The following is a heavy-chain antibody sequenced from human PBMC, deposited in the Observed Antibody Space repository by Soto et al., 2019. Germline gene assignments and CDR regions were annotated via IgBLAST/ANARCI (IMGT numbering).Heavy chain of an antibody. V-gene: IGHV3-49*04. Sequence: GGSLRLSCTASGFTFGDYAMSWVRQAPGKGLEWVGFIRSKAYGGTTEYAASVEGRFTISRDDSKSIAYLQMNSLKTEDTAVYYCTSDNWNYADYYYGMDVWGQGTTVTVSS. CDR2: IRSKAYGGTT. CDR3: TSDNWNYADYYYGMDV. D-gene: IGHD1-7*01. CDR1: GFTFGDYA. J-gene: IGHJ6*02.